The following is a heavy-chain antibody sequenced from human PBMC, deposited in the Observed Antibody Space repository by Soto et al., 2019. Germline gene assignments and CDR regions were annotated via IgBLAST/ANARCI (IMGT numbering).Heavy chain of an antibody. J-gene: IGHJ4*02. CDR3: AKGDCSGGRCYRGFDY. CDR1: GFTFSSYD. Sequence: EVQVLESGGGLVQPGGSLRLSCAASGFTFSSYDMSWVRQAPGKGLEWVSGVSASGSITSYADSAKGRFTISRDNAKNTVFLQMGSLRAEDTAVYFCAKGDCSGGRCYRGFDYWGQGTLVTVSS. V-gene: IGHV3-23*01. D-gene: IGHD2-15*01. CDR2: VSASGSIT.